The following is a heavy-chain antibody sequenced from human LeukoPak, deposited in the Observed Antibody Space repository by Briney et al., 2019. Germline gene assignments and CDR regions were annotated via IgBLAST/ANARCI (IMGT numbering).Heavy chain of an antibody. V-gene: IGHV3-21*01. CDR3: ASTMVRGVIISGGS. CDR2: ISTSSSYI. CDR1: GFTFSSYS. J-gene: IGHJ5*02. Sequence: GGSLRLSCAASGFTFSSYSMNWVRQAPGKGLGWVSSISTSSSYIYYAYSVKGRFTISRDNAKDSLYLQMNSLRAEDTAVYYCASTMVRGVIISGGSWGQGTLVTVSS. D-gene: IGHD3-10*01.